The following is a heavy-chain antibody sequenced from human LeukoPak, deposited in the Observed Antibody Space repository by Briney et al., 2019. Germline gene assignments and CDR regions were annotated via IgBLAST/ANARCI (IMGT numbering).Heavy chain of an antibody. CDR2: IWYDGSNK. CDR1: GFTFSSYG. J-gene: IGHJ4*02. Sequence: PGRSLRLSCAASGFTFSSYGMHWVRQAPGKGLEWVAVIWYDGSNKYYADSVKGRFTISRDNPKNTLYLQMNSLRAEDTAVYYCARDWAVAGSYYFDYWGQGTLVTVSS. CDR3: ARDWAVAGSYYFDY. D-gene: IGHD6-19*01. V-gene: IGHV3-33*01.